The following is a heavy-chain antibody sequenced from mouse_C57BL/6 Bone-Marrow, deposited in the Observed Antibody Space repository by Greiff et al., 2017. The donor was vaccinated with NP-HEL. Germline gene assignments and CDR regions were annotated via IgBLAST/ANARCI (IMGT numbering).Heavy chain of an antibody. D-gene: IGHD1-1*01. Sequence: VQGVESGPGLVAPSQSLSITCTVSGFSLTSYAISWVRQPPGKGLEWLGVIWTGGGTNYNSALKSRLSISKDNSKSQVFLKMNSLQTDDTARYYCARMLYYYGSSYAMDYWGQGTSVTVSS. CDR2: IWTGGGT. V-gene: IGHV2-9-1*01. CDR3: ARMLYYYGSSYAMDY. J-gene: IGHJ4*01. CDR1: GFSLTSYA.